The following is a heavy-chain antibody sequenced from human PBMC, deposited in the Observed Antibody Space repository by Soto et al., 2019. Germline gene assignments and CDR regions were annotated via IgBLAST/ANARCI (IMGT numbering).Heavy chain of an antibody. V-gene: IGHV3-30*03. D-gene: IGHD6-13*01. Sequence: VQLVESGGGVVQPGRSLRLSCAASGFTFSSYGMHWVRQAPGKGLEWVAVISYDGSNKYYADSVKGRFTISRDNSKNTLYLQMNSLRAEDTAVYYCGRPAPIAAAGVNWFDPWGQGTLVTVSS. CDR2: ISYDGSNK. J-gene: IGHJ5*02. CDR1: GFTFSSYG. CDR3: GRPAPIAAAGVNWFDP.